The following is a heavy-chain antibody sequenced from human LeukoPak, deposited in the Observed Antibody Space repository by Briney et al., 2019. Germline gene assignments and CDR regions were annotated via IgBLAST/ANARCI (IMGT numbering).Heavy chain of an antibody. V-gene: IGHV3-74*01. CDR2: IYNDGSSA. D-gene: IGHD2-15*01. CDR1: GFTFSSYW. J-gene: IGHJ4*02. CDR3: ARDMYCGGGSCYSFDY. Sequence: RAGGSLRLSCAASGFTFSSYWMHWVRQAPGKGLVWVSRIYNDGSSATYADSVKGRFTISRDNAKNTLFLQMNSLRAEDTAVYFCARDMYCGGGSCYSFDYWGQGTLVTVSS.